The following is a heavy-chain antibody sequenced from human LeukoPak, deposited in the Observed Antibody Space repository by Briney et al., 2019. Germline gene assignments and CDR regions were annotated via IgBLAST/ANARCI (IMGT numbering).Heavy chain of an antibody. CDR2: ISYDGSNK. CDR3: AKSDCSSTSCYVLWFDP. CDR1: GFTYSSYG. Sequence: GGSLRLSCAASGFTYSSYGMHWVRQAPGKGLEWVAVISYDGSNKYYADSVKGRFTISRDNSKNTLYLQMNSLRAEDTAVYYCAKSDCSSTSCYVLWFDPWGQGTLVTVSS. J-gene: IGHJ5*02. V-gene: IGHV3-30*18. D-gene: IGHD2-2*01.